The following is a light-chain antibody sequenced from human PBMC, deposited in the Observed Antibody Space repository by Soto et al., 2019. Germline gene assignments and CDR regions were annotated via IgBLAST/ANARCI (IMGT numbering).Light chain of an antibody. J-gene: IGKJ5*01. CDR1: QSVSTN. V-gene: IGKV3-15*01. CDR2: GAS. Sequence: EIVMTQSPATLSVSPGERATLSCRASQSVSTNLAWYEQKPGQAPRLLIYGASTRATGIPAKFSGSGSGTEFNLTIRSLQAEDYAVYYCQKYNSGPITSGHGTRLEIK. CDR3: QKYNSGPIT.